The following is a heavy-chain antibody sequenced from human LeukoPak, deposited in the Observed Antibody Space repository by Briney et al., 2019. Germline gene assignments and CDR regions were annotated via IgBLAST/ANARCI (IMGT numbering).Heavy chain of an antibody. Sequence: ASVKVSCKASGYTFTSYYMHWVRQAPGQGLEWMGIINPSGGSTSYAQKFQGRVTMTRDTSTSTVYMELSSLRSEDTAVYYCARDLKGYDSSGYLDYWGQETLVTVSS. CDR3: ARDLKGYDSSGYLDY. J-gene: IGHJ4*02. D-gene: IGHD3-22*01. CDR2: INPSGGST. CDR1: GYTFTSYY. V-gene: IGHV1-46*01.